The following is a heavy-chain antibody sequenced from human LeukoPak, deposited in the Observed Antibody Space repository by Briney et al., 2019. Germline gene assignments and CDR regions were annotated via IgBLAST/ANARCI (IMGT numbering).Heavy chain of an antibody. J-gene: IGHJ5*02. Sequence: VASVKVSCKASGYTFTGYYMHWVRQAPGQGLEWMGWINPNSGGTNYAQKFQGRATMTRDTSISTAYMELSRLRSDDTAVYYCARVRPKMTTVTPGWFDPWGQGTLVTVSS. CDR1: GYTFTGYY. CDR3: ARVRPKMTTVTPGWFDP. V-gene: IGHV1-2*02. CDR2: INPNSGGT. D-gene: IGHD4-11*01.